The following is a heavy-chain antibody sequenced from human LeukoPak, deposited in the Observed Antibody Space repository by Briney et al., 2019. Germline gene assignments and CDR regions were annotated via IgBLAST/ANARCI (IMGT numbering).Heavy chain of an antibody. D-gene: IGHD6-19*01. CDR1: HGSINSYY. Sequence: SETLSLTCTVSHGSINSYYWSWIRQPPGKGLEWIGYIYYSGNTKYNPSLKSRVTISLDTSKNQFSLNLSSVTAADTAVYYCARDAGYSSGWYLNWGQGTLVTVSS. V-gene: IGHV4-59*12. CDR3: ARDAGYSSGWYLN. CDR2: IYYSGNT. J-gene: IGHJ4*02.